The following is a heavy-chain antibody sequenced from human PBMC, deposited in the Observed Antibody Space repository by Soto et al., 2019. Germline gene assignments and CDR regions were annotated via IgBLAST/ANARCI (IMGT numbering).Heavy chain of an antibody. J-gene: IGHJ4*02. CDR1: GFTFSSYA. CDR3: ANGVYDYGDYYFDY. CDR2: ISGSGGST. Sequence: GGSLRLSCTASGFTFSSYAMSWVRQAPGKGLEWVSAISGSGGSTYYADSVKGRFTISRDNSKNTLYLQMNSLRAEDTAVYYCANGVYDYGDYYFDYWGQGTLVTVSS. V-gene: IGHV3-23*01. D-gene: IGHD4-17*01.